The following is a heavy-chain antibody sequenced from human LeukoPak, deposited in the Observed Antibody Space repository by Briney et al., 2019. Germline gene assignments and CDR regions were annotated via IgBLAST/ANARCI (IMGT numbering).Heavy chain of an antibody. CDR2: IYHSGST. J-gene: IGHJ4*02. CDR3: AREGAAGTGDY. CDR1: GGSISSGGYY. V-gene: IGHV4-30-2*01. D-gene: IGHD6-13*01. Sequence: PSQTLSLTCTVSGGSISSGGYYWSWIRQPPGKGLEWIGYIYHSGSTYYNPSLKSRVTKSVDMSKNQISLKLSSVTAADTAVYYCAREGAAGTGDYWGQGTLVTVSS.